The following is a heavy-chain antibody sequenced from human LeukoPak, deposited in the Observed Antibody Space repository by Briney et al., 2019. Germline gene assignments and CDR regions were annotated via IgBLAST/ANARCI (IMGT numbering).Heavy chain of an antibody. D-gene: IGHD4-17*01. CDR2: IRSSRTTK. CDR3: ARDRLLVDGDYVVLFYA. Sequence: GGCLRLSCIASGFTLSTYTMDWVRQAHGKGLEWVSYIRSSRTTKYKEESVRGRFTISRDNSKTSLALQMTRWTAEDTAFYSCARDRLLVDGDYVVLFYACGQGSLVSVSS. V-gene: IGHV3-48*04. J-gene: IGHJ5*02. CDR1: GFTLSTYT.